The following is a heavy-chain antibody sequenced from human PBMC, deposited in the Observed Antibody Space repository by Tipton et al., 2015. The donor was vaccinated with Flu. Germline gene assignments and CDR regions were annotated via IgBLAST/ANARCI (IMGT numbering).Heavy chain of an antibody. CDR1: GGSISSYY. CDR3: ARDRPNYYYGMDV. CDR2: IYYSGST. V-gene: IGHV4-59*01. J-gene: IGHJ6*02. Sequence: TLSLTCTVSGGSISSYYWSWIRQPPGKGLEWIGYIYYSGSTNYNPSLKSRVTISVDTSKNPFSLKLSSVTAADTAVYYCARDRPNYYYGMDVWGQGTTVTVSS.